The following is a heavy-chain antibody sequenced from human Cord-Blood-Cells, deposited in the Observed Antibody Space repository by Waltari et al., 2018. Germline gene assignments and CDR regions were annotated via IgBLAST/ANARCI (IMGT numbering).Heavy chain of an antibody. CDR3: ARGPLSSIAARRKAFDI. D-gene: IGHD6-6*01. CDR2: INHRGST. CDR1: GGSLRGYY. Sequence: QVQLQQWGAGLLKPSATLSLTCAVYGGSLRGYYWRCVRPPPGKGLEWIGEINHRGSTNYNPSLKSRVTISVDTSKNQFSLKLSSVTAADTAVYYCARGPLSSIAARRKAFDIWGQGTMVTVSS. J-gene: IGHJ3*02. V-gene: IGHV4-34*01.